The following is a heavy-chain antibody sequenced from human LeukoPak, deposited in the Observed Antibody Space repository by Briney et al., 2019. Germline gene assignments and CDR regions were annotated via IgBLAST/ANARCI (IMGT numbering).Heavy chain of an antibody. CDR3: ARGRSIDAILTGYYGVRDYYGMDV. CDR2: INPNNAGT. CDR1: GYTFTGYY. V-gene: IGHV1-2*02. Sequence: ASVKVSCKTSGYTFTGYYLHWVRQAPGQGLEWMGWINPNNAGTNYAQKFQGRVTMTRNTSISTAYMELSSLRSEDTAVYYCARGRSIDAILTGYYGVRDYYGMDVWGQGTTVTVSS. D-gene: IGHD3-9*01. J-gene: IGHJ6*02.